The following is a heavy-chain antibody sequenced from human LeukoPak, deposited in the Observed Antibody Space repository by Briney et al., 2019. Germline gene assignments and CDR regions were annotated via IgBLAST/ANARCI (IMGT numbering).Heavy chain of an antibody. CDR3: AKDSDIAVAGSDDALDV. Sequence: GGSLRLSCAASGFTFSSYGMHWVRQAPGKGLEWVAVIWYDGSNKYYADSVKGRFTISRDNSKNTLLLQMNSLRPEDTAVYYCAKDSDIAVAGSDDALDVWGQGTMVTVSS. V-gene: IGHV3-33*06. CDR1: GFTFSSYG. D-gene: IGHD6-19*01. J-gene: IGHJ3*01. CDR2: IWYDGSNK.